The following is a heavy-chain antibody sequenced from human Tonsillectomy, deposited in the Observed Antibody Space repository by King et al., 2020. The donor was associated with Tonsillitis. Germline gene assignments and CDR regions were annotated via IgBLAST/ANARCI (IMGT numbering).Heavy chain of an antibody. CDR3: ARQVGYCGGDCYSETLDY. CDR2: IDPSDSYT. D-gene: IGHD2-21*02. Sequence: QLVQSGAEVKKPGESLRISCKGSGYSFTSYWITWVRQMPGKGLEWMGRIDPSDSYTNYSPSFQGHVTISADKSISTAYLQWSSLKASDPAMYYCARQVGYCGGDCYSETLDYWGQGTLVTVSS. J-gene: IGHJ4*02. V-gene: IGHV5-10-1*03. CDR1: GYSFTSYW.